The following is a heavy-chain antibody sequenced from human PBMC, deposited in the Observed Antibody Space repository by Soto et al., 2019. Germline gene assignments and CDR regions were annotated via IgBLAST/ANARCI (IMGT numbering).Heavy chain of an antibody. CDR1: GYIFTTYG. Sequence: QVHLVQSGAEVKKPWASVKVSCKGSGYIFTTYGIPWVRQAPGQGLEWMGWISAHNGNTNYAQKLQGRVTVTRDTSTSTAYMVLRNLRSDDTAVYYCARGRYGDYWGQGALVTVSS. V-gene: IGHV1-18*01. CDR3: ARGRYGDY. D-gene: IGHD1-1*01. J-gene: IGHJ4*02. CDR2: ISAHNGNT.